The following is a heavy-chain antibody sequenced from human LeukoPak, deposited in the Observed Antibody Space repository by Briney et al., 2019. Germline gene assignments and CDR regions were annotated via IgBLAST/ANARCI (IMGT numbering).Heavy chain of an antibody. CDR2: INTKTGNP. D-gene: IGHD2-21*02. Sequence: ASVKVSFKASGYTFSNYDMNWVRQAPGQGLEWMGWINTKTGNPTYAQGFTGRFVFSLDTSVSTTYLQISSLKADDTAVYYCARDQRYCGGDCYDAFDIWGQGTMVTVSS. V-gene: IGHV7-4-1*02. CDR1: GYTFSNYD. J-gene: IGHJ3*02. CDR3: ARDQRYCGGDCYDAFDI.